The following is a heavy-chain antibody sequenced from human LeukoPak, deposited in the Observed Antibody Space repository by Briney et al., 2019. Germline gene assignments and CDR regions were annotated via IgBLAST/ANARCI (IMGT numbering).Heavy chain of an antibody. CDR2: MSGGGGTI. V-gene: IGHV3-48*03. Sequence: PGGSLRLSCAASGFTFRSYEMNWVRQAPGKGLVWVSYMSGGGGTIYYADSVKGRFIISRDIAKNSLYLQMNSLRAEDTAVYYCARECSSGSCFSDAFDIWGQGTMVTVSS. CDR3: ARECSSGSCFSDAFDI. D-gene: IGHD2-15*01. J-gene: IGHJ3*02. CDR1: GFTFRSYE.